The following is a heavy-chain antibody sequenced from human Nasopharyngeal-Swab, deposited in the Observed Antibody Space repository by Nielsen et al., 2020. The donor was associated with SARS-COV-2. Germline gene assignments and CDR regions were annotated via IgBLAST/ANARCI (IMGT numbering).Heavy chain of an antibody. CDR2: ISYDGSNK. Sequence: LSLTCAASGFTFSSYGMHWVRQAPGKGLEWVAVISYDGSNKYYADSVKGRFTISRDNSKNTLYLQMNSLRAEGTAVYYCAKEPSSGSYPSWGQGTLVTVSS. V-gene: IGHV3-30*18. D-gene: IGHD1-26*01. J-gene: IGHJ4*02. CDR3: AKEPSSGSYPS. CDR1: GFTFSSYG.